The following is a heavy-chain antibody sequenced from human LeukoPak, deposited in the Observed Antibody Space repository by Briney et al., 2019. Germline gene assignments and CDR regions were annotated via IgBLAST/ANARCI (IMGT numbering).Heavy chain of an antibody. CDR3: VCRDLTSTWSFP. D-gene: IGHD6-13*01. V-gene: IGHV5-51*01. CDR1: GYTSTSYW. J-gene: IGHJ5*02. Sequence: HGESLKISCQGFGYTSTSYWIGWVRQMPGKGMEWMWVIYPGELRVRYNPSFQAQSTTTVDKSINTAYLAWVSLRASDSAMYYCVCRDLTSTWSFPWGQGTLVTVSS. CDR2: IYPGELRV.